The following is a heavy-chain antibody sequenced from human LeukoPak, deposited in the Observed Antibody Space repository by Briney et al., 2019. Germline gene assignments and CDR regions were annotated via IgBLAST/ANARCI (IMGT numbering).Heavy chain of an antibody. CDR3: ARGSSDYYYYGMDV. CDR1: GFTFSSYE. D-gene: IGHD3-22*01. V-gene: IGHV3-48*03. CDR2: ISSSGSTI. J-gene: IGHJ6*02. Sequence: GGSLRLPCAASGFTFSSYEMNWVRQAPGKGLEWVSYISSSGSTIYYADSVKGRFTISRDNAKNSLYLQMNSLRAEDTAVYYCARGSSDYYYYGMDVWGQGTTVTVSS.